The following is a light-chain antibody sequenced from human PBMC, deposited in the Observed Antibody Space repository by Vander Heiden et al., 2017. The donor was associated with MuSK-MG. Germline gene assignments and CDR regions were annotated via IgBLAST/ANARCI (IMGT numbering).Light chain of an antibody. CDR3: RQSIEHPRT. CDR1: QSLLDSHGTY. V-gene: IGKV2D-29*01. CDR2: EVS. J-gene: IGKJ1*01. Sequence: IVMTQTPLSLSVTPGQPASISCKSSQSLLDSHGTYLYWYLQKPGQPPQLVIYEVSNRFSGVPDRFSGSGSGTDFTLKISRVEAEDVGIYYCRQSIEHPRTFGQGTKVDIK.